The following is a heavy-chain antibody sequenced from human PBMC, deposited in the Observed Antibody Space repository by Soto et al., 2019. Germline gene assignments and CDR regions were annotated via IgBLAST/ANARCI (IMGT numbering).Heavy chain of an antibody. CDR2: IGTSETNT. D-gene: IGHD2-21*01. Sequence: EVQLLESGGGLVQPGGSLRLSCVASGFTFSNYEFNWVRQAPGKGLEWISYIGTSETNTYYAASVKGRFTVSRDNAKNSVYLQMNSLRAEDTAIYYCAREELNCGGDCFAFWGQGALVTVS. V-gene: IGHV3-48*03. CDR1: GFTFSNYE. J-gene: IGHJ4*02. CDR3: AREELNCGGDCFAF.